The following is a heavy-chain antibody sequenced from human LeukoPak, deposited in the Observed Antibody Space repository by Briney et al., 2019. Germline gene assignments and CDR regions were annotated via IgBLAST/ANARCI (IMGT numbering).Heavy chain of an antibody. Sequence: SETLSLTCTVSGGSISSYYWSWIRQPPGKGLEWIGYIYYSGSTNYNPSLKSRVTISVDTSKNQFSLKLSSVTAADTAVYHCARTNAYYYDSSGYPLFDYWGQGTLVTVSS. CDR1: GGSISSYY. V-gene: IGHV4-59*01. J-gene: IGHJ4*02. D-gene: IGHD3-22*01. CDR2: IYYSGST. CDR3: ARTNAYYYDSSGYPLFDY.